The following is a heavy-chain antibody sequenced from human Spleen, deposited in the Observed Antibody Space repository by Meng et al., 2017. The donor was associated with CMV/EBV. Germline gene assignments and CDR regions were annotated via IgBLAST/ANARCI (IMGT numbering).Heavy chain of an antibody. Sequence: GESLKISCAASGFTFSAYAMNWVRQAPGKGLEWVASISTTSTYIYYADSVKGRFTISRDNSKNTLYLQMNSLRAEDTAVYYCAREVTSTTYNWFDPWGQGTLVTVSS. J-gene: IGHJ5*02. CDR1: GFTFSAYA. D-gene: IGHD3-16*01. CDR3: AREVTSTTYNWFDP. CDR2: ISTTSTYI. V-gene: IGHV3-21*04.